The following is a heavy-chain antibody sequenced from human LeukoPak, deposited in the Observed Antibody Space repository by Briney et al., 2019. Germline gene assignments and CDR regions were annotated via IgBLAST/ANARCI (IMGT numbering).Heavy chain of an antibody. CDR1: GFTFSSYG. Sequence: GGSLRLSCAASGFTFSSYGMHWVRQAPGKGLEWVALISDDGGKKYYADSVKGRFTISRDNSKNTLYLQMNSLRAEDTALYYCAKDLDHDYDDYGLDYWGQGTLVTVSS. CDR2: ISDDGGKK. V-gene: IGHV3-30*18. J-gene: IGHJ4*02. CDR3: AKDLDHDYDDYGLDY. D-gene: IGHD4-17*01.